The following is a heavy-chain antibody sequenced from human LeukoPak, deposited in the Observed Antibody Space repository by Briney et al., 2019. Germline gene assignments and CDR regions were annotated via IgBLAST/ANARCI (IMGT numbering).Heavy chain of an antibody. CDR2: IYTSGST. D-gene: IGHD3-16*01. V-gene: IGHV4-4*07. CDR1: GRSISSYY. CDR3: ARDWAAYGMDV. J-gene: IGHJ6*02. Sequence: KPSETLSLACTVSGRSISSYYWSSIPQTAGKGLEWIGRIYTSGSTNYNPSLKSRVTMSVDTSKNQFSLKLSSVTAADTAVYYCARDWAAYGMDVWGQGTTVTVSS.